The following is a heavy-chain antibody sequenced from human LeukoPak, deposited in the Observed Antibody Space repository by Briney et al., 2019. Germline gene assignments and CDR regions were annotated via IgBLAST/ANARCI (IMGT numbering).Heavy chain of an antibody. CDR1: GGSISSSSYY. Sequence: SETLSLTCTVSGGSISSSSYYWGWIRQPPGKGLEWIGSIYYSGSTYYNPSLKSRVTISVDTSKNQFSLKLSSVTAADTAVYYCARQMGDYCAFDIWGQGTMVTVSS. V-gene: IGHV4-39*01. CDR2: IYYSGST. D-gene: IGHD4-17*01. CDR3: ARQMGDYCAFDI. J-gene: IGHJ3*02.